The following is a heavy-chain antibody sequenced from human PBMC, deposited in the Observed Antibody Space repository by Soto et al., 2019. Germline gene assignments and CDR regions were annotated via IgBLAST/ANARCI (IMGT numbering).Heavy chain of an antibody. Sequence: GGSLRDFSTASAFRLSAYSMRWGRQAPGKGLEWVSVISESGGSTHYADSVRGRFTVSRDNSKNSLSLRMNSLRDEDTAVYFCAKRSPYSSGWYSPIFDYWGQG. CDR2: ISESGGST. CDR3: AKRSPYSSGWYSPIFDY. J-gene: IGHJ4*02. D-gene: IGHD6-13*01. V-gene: IGHV3-23*01. CDR1: AFRLSAYS.